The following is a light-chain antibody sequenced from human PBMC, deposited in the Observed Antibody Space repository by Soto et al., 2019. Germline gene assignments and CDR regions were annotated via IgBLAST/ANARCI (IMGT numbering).Light chain of an antibody. Sequence: DVVQTQARLSLTVTLGQRSSMSCRASESLVYSDGDSYLNWFRQRPGQSPGRLIYKASNRASGVPDRFSGSGSGTDFTLKCSRVEAEDVGIYYCRQTLQTPGTFGQGTRLEIK. CDR2: KAS. CDR3: RQTLQTPGT. CDR1: ESLVYSDGDSY. J-gene: IGKJ5*01. V-gene: IGKV2-30*01.